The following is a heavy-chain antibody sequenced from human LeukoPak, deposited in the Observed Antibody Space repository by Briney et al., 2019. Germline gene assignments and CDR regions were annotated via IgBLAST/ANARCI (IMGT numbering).Heavy chain of an antibody. D-gene: IGHD6-19*01. Sequence: GGSLRLSCAASGVVFSNTAMNWARQSPGRGRGGVSAICGGGERTFYADSVKGRFTISRDNSKNMVYLQMNSLRADDTAIYYCGKDGGQYSSGPEFDPRGQGALVTVSS. CDR2: ICGGGERT. CDR3: GKDGGQYSSGPEFDP. CDR1: GVVFSNTA. J-gene: IGHJ5*02. V-gene: IGHV3-23*01.